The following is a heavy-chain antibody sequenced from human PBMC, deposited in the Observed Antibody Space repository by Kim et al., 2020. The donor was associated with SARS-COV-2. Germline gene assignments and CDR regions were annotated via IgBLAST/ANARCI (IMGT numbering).Heavy chain of an antibody. D-gene: IGHD1-26*01. CDR3: ARAVGSYPNYYFDY. J-gene: IGHJ4*02. Sequence: GGSLRLSCAVSGFIVSNNYISWVRQAPGKGLEWVSIIYSGGDTNHTDSVRGRFTISRDASKNTVYLQMNSLRAEDTAVYFCARAVGSYPNYYFDYWGQGT. V-gene: IGHV3-53*01. CDR2: IYSGGDT. CDR1: GFIVSNNY.